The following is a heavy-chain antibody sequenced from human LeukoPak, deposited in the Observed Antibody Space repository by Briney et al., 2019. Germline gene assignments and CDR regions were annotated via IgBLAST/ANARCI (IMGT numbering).Heavy chain of an antibody. V-gene: IGHV5-51*01. CDR2: IYPGDFDT. CDR3: ARRTAALWSGDFDY. Sequence: GESLQISCKGSGYSFTSYWIGWVRQVPGKGLEWMGIIYPGDFDTRYSPSFQGQVTISADKSISTAYLQWSSLKASDTAMYYCARRTAALWSGDFDYWGQGTLVTVSS. D-gene: IGHD3-10*02. J-gene: IGHJ4*02. CDR1: GYSFTSYW.